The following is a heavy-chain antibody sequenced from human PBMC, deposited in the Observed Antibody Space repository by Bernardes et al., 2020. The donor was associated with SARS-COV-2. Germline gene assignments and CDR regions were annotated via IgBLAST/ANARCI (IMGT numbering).Heavy chain of an antibody. CDR3: AKVQAILWIRPYQSAMDV. CDR1: GFTVSSNY. CDR2: IYSGGST. Sequence: GGSLRLSCAASGFTVSSNYMSWVRQAPGKGLEWVSVIYSGGSTYYADSVKGRFTISRDNSKNTLYLQMNSLRPEDTAVYYCAKVQAILWIRPYQSAMDVWGQGTTVAVSS. J-gene: IGHJ6*02. V-gene: IGHV3-66*01. D-gene: IGHD5-18*01.